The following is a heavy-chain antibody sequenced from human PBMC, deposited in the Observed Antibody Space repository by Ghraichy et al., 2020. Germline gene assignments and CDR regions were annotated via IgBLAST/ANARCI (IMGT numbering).Heavy chain of an antibody. CDR1: GGSISPYY. V-gene: IGHV4-59*08. D-gene: IGHD6-25*01. CDR2: IFYSGST. J-gene: IGHJ4*02. Sequence: SETLSLTCTVSGGSISPYYWSWIRQTPGKGLEWIGYIFYSGSTSFNPSFKSRVTMSVDTSKNQLSLTLTSVTAADTAVYYCARHLYDSGWSRFDFWGQGTLVTVSS. CDR3: ARHLYDSGWSRFDF.